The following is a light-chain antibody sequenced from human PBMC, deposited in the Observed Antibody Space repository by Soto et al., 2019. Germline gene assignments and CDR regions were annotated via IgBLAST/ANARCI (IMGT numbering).Light chain of an antibody. J-gene: IGKJ5*01. CDR2: DAS. V-gene: IGKV1-33*01. Sequence: DIQMTQSPSSLSASVGHTVTITCQASQNINNYLNWYQQKPGRAPKLLIYDASNLEAGVPSRFRGSGSGTDFTFTISRLQPEDIATYYCQQYENLPTCGQGTRLEIK. CDR3: QQYENLPT. CDR1: QNINNY.